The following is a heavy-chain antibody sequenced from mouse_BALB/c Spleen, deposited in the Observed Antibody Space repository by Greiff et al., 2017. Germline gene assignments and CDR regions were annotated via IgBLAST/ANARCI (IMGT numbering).Heavy chain of an antibody. CDR2: ISYDGSN. D-gene: IGHD1-1*01. CDR1: GYSITSGYY. CDR3: ARKEAYYYGSKAY. Sequence: EVQLQESRPGLVKPSQSLSLTCSVTGYSITSGYYWNWIRQFPGNKLEWMGYISYDGSNNYNPSLKNRISITRDTSKNQFFLKLNSVTTEDTATYYCARKEAYYYGSKAYWGQGTLVTVSA. J-gene: IGHJ3*01. V-gene: IGHV3-6*02.